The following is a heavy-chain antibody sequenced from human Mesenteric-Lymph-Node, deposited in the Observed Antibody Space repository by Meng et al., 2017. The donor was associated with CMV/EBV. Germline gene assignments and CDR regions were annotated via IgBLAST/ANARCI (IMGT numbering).Heavy chain of an antibody. V-gene: IGHV1-69*05. CDR1: SDA. D-gene: IGHD2-2*02. Sequence: SDASSWVRQDPGQGLEWRGGIIPVFGAENYAQKYRDRVTIPTDESTSPAYMELSSLRSEETAVYYCARDAPLGYCSSTSCYTHFDYWGQGTLVTVSS. CDR3: ARDAPLGYCSSTSCYTHFDY. J-gene: IGHJ4*02. CDR2: IIPVFGAE.